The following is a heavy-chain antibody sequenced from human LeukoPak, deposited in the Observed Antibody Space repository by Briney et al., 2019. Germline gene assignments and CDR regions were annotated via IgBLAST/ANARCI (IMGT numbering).Heavy chain of an antibody. CDR2: IYYSGST. Sequence: PSQTLSLTCTVSGGSISSGDYYWSWIRQPPGKGLEWIGYIYYSGSTYYNPSLKSRVTISVDTSKNQFSLKLSSVTAADTAVYYCARGTSAGAMGSGIYFDYWGQGTLVTVSS. CDR3: ARGTSAGAMGSGIYFDY. V-gene: IGHV4-30-4*01. J-gene: IGHJ4*02. D-gene: IGHD3-10*01. CDR1: GGSISSGDYY.